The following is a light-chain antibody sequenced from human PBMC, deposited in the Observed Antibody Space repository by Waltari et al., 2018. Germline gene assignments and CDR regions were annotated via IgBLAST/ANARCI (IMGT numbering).Light chain of an antibody. CDR1: SSNIGASYD. CDR3: CSHAGSSTFV. Sequence: QSVLTQPPSVSGAPGQRVTISCTGSSSNIGASYDVHWYQQIPGTAPKLRIFDSNNRPSGVSTRFSGSKSGNTASLTISGLQAEDEADYYCCSHAGSSTFVFGTGTTVTVL. CDR2: DSN. V-gene: IGLV1-40*01. J-gene: IGLJ1*01.